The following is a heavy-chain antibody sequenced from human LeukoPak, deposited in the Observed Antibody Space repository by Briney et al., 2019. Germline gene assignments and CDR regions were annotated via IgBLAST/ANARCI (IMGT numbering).Heavy chain of an antibody. CDR2: IRYDGSDK. J-gene: IGHJ4*02. CDR3: AKDAWEVGATSEIDY. Sequence: GGSLRLSCATSGFIFSSYGIHWVRQAPGKGLEGVAFIRYDGSDKYYAESVKGRFTISRDNSKNKVYLQMNSLRAEDTAVYYCAKDAWEVGATSEIDYWGQGTLVTVSS. CDR1: GFIFSSYG. D-gene: IGHD1-26*01. V-gene: IGHV3-30*02.